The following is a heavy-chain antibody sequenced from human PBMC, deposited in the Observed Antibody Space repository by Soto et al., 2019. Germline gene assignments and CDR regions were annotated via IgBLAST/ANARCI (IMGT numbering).Heavy chain of an antibody. CDR2: IYYSGST. CDR1: GGSISSGGYS. D-gene: IGHD2-21*01. Sequence: SETLSLTCTVSGGSISSGGYSWSWIRQPPGKGLEWIGYIYYSGSTNYNPSLKSRVTISVDTSKNQFSLKLSSVTAADTAVYYCTRHPPIARFENGLDVWGQGTTVTVSS. J-gene: IGHJ6*02. CDR3: TRHPPIARFENGLDV. V-gene: IGHV4-61*08.